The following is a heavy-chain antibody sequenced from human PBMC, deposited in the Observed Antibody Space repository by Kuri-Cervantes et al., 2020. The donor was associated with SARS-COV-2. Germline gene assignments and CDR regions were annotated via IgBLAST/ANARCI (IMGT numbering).Heavy chain of an antibody. J-gene: IGHJ5*02. Sequence: GSLRLSCTVSGGSISSSSYYWGWIRQPPGKGLEWTGSIYYSGSTYYNPSLKSRVTISVDTSKNQFSLKLSSVTAADTAVYYCARRGGSYYFWFDPWGQGTLVTVSS. V-gene: IGHV4-39*01. D-gene: IGHD1-26*01. CDR1: GGSISSSSYY. CDR3: ARRGGSYYFWFDP. CDR2: IYYSGST.